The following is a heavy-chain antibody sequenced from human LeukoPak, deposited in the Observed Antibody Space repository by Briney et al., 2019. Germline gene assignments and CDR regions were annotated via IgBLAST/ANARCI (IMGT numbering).Heavy chain of an antibody. CDR3: VIGIAAAGTFPY. V-gene: IGHV3-23*01. CDR1: GFSFSSYA. CDR2: ISGDGTRT. D-gene: IGHD6-13*01. Sequence: GGSLRLSCAASGFSFSSYAMTWARQAPVKGLEWVSAISGDGTRTYYADSVKGRFTISRDNSKNTLYLQMNSLRAEDTAVYYCVIGIAAAGTFPYWGQGTLVTVSS. J-gene: IGHJ4*02.